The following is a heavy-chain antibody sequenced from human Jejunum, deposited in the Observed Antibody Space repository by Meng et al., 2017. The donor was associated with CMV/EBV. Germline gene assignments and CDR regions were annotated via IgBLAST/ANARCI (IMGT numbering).Heavy chain of an antibody. V-gene: IGHV4-30-4*01. D-gene: IGHD6-19*01. CDR2: IDNRGST. CDR1: GASISSGDFC. J-gene: IGHJ4*02. Sequence: PLTDAGPGLVRPSQTLSLTSTASGASISSGDFCWSWIRQPPGKGLEYIGYIDNRGSTYYNPSLKSRVTMSMDTSKNQFSLKLTSVTAADTAVYYCVRGYSSGWNYFHYWGQGTLVTVSS. CDR3: VRGYSSGWNYFHY.